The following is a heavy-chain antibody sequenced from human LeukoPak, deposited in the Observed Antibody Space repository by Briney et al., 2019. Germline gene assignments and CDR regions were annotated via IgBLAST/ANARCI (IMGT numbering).Heavy chain of an antibody. CDR3: ARFASATYCGGDCYFYYFDS. J-gene: IGHJ4*02. CDR2: INWNGGST. D-gene: IGHD2-21*02. Sequence: GGSLRLSCVASGFMFEDYGMSWVRQAPGKGLEWVSSINWNGGSTGYADSVRGRFTISRDNAKNSLFLQMNNLRADDTAVYFCARFASATYCGGDCYFYYFDSWGQGTLVTVSS. V-gene: IGHV3-20*04. CDR1: GFMFEDYG.